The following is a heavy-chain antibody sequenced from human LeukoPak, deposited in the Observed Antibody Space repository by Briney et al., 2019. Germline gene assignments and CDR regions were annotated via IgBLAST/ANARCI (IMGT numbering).Heavy chain of an antibody. V-gene: IGHV4-34*01. CDR2: INHSGST. D-gene: IGHD6-19*01. CDR3: AGTPSGWEKGDC. J-gene: IGHJ4*02. CDR1: GGSFSGYY. Sequence: PSETLSLTCAVYGGSFSGYYWSWIRQPPGKGLEWIGEINHSGSTNYNPSLKSRVTISVDTSKNQFSLKLSSVTAADTAVYYCAGTPSGWEKGDCWGQGTLVTVSS.